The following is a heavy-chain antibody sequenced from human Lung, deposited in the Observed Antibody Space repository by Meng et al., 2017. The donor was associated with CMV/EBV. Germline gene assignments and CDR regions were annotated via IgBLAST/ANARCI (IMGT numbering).Heavy chain of an antibody. J-gene: IGHJ1*01. Sequence: QVQLRESCPALVKPSETPPLTFAVSGDSITNHNWWAWVRQPPGKGLEWIGEIPHRGSSAYNPSLKSRVSMSIDKSKNQFSLKLTSVTAADTAVYHCLRRSGGSVWGQGTLVTVSS. CDR3: LRRSGGSV. D-gene: IGHD3-10*01. CDR2: IPHRGSS. V-gene: IGHV4-4*02. CDR1: GDSITNHNW.